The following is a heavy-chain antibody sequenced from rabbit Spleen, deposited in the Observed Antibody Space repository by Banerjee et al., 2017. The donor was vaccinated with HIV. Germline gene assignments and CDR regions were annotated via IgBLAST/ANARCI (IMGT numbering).Heavy chain of an antibody. CDR3: ARDAASSFSSYGMDL. CDR1: GFSFSSSDY. Sequence: QQQLVESGGGLVQPEGSLALTCKASGFSFSSSDYICWVRQAPGKGLEWISCIAGSSSGFTYSATWAKGRFTISKTSSTTVTLQMTSLTAADTATYFCARDAASSFSSYGMDLWGPGTLVTVS. V-gene: IGHV1S45*01. J-gene: IGHJ6*01. CDR2: IAGSSSGFT. D-gene: IGHD8-1*01.